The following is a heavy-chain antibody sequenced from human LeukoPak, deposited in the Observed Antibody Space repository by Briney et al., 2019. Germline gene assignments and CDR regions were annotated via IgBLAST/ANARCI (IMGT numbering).Heavy chain of an antibody. CDR2: TYYRSKWYN. J-gene: IGHJ4*02. CDR3: AREVWMATIHLDY. CDR1: GDSFSSNSAA. D-gene: IGHD5-24*01. Sequence: SQTLSLTCAISGDSFSSNSAAWNWLRQSPSRGLEWLGRTYYRSKWYNDYAVSVKSRITINPDTSKNQFSLQLNSVTPEDTAVYYCAREVWMATIHLDYWGQGTLVTVSS. V-gene: IGHV6-1*01.